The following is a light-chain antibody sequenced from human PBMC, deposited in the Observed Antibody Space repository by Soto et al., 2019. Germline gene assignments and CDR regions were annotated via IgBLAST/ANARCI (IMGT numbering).Light chain of an antibody. CDR3: QKYNSAHPFT. Sequence: DIQMTQSPSSLSASVGDRVTITCRASQGISNYLAWYQQKPGKVPKLLIYAASTLQSEVPSRFSGSGSGTDFTLTISSLQPEDVATYYCQKYNSAHPFTFGPGTKVDIK. V-gene: IGKV1-27*01. CDR2: AAS. J-gene: IGKJ3*01. CDR1: QGISNY.